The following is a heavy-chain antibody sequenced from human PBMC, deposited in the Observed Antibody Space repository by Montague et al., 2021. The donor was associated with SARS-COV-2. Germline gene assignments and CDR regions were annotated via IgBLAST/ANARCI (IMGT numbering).Heavy chain of an antibody. CDR3: AREFEGYFDL. J-gene: IGHJ2*01. CDR1: GGSIGGYTCC. Sequence: SETLSLTCTVSGGSIGGYTCCWCWVRPPPGKELEWLTNHCYTTSDFSPPSLMISVTESNDTSKNQISLNLASVTAADTAVYYCAREFEGYFDLWGRGTLVIVSS. V-gene: IGHV4-39*07. D-gene: IGHD3-10*01. CDR2: HCYTTSD.